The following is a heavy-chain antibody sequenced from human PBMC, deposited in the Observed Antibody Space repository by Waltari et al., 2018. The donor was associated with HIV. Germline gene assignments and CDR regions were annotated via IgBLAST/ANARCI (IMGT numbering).Heavy chain of an antibody. J-gene: IGHJ2*01. D-gene: IGHD1-26*01. CDR3: ARHALRVGAAYWNFDL. V-gene: IGHV4-39*01. CDR1: GGSVRSSSYF. CDR2: IYYTGRA. Sequence: QLQLQESGPGLVKPSETLSLTCTVPGGSVRSSSYFWGWIRQPPGKGLGWVGRIYYTGRAYYNPSLKSRVTISVDTSKNQFSLKVTSVTAADTAVYYCARHALRVGAAYWNFDLWGRGTLVTVSS.